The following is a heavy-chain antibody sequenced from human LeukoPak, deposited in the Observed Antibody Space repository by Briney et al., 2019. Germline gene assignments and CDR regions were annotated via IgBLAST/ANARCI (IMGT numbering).Heavy chain of an antibody. CDR2: ISSSSSYI. V-gene: IGHV3-21*01. CDR1: GFTFSSYS. J-gene: IGHJ5*02. D-gene: IGHD6-13*01. Sequence: PGGSLRLSCAASGFTFSSYSMNWVRQAPGKGLEWVSSISSSSSYIYYADSVKGRFTISRDNAKNSLYLQMNSLRAEDTAVYYCARVNSSSWGYNWFDPWGQGTLVTVSS. CDR3: ARVNSSSWGYNWFDP.